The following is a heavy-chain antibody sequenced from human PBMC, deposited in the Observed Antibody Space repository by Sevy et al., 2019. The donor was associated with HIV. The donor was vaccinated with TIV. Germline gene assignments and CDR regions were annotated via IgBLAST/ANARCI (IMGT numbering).Heavy chain of an antibody. CDR3: ARGEQWLGFNY. J-gene: IGHJ4*02. D-gene: IGHD6-19*01. V-gene: IGHV3-53*01. CDR2: IYGNNST. Sequence: GGSLRLSCAASGFNISSNYLSWVRQAPGKGLERVSVIYGNNSTYYADFVKGRFTISRDNSKNTLYLQMNSLRVEDTAIYYCARGEQWLGFNYWGQGTLVTVSS. CDR1: GFNISSNY.